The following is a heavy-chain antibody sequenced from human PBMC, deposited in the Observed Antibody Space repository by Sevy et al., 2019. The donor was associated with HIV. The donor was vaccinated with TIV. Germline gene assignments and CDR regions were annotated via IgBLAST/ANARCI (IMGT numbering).Heavy chain of an antibody. CDR1: GFTFSDYG. D-gene: IGHD3-10*02. J-gene: IGHJ4*02. Sequence: GGTLRRSCEVFGFTFSDYGMHWVRQAPGKGLEWVAGIWYDGINNYYADSVKGPFTISRDNSKNMLYLQMNSLRDEDAASFFLARDNLLPMMITFVRGGLSYNYVHWGQRTLVTVSS. V-gene: IGHV3-33*01. CDR3: ARDNLLPMMITFVRGGLSYNYVH. CDR2: IWYDGINN.